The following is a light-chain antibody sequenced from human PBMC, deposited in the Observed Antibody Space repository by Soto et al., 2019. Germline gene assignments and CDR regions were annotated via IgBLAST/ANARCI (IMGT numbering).Light chain of an antibody. J-gene: IGLJ1*01. CDR1: SSDVGGYNY. CDR2: GVT. CDR3: SSYTTAFFYV. Sequence: QSALTQPASVSGSPGQSITISCTGTSSDVGGYNYVAWYQQHPGKAPKLIIHGVTNRPSGVSSRFSGSKSDYTASLTISGLQAEDEADYYCSSYTTAFFYVFGTGTKVTV. V-gene: IGLV2-14*01.